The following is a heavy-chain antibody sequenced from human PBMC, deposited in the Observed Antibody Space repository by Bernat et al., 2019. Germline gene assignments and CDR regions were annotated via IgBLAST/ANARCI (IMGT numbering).Heavy chain of an antibody. Sequence: QVQLVQSGAEVKKPGASVKVSCKVSGYTLTDLSMHWVRQAPGKGLEWMGGFDPEDGETIYAQKFQGRVTMTEDTSTDTAYMELSSLRSEDTAVYYCATDLGMDLGYCSSTSCYWGWGQGTMVTVSS. CDR1: GYTLTDLS. CDR3: ATDLGMDLGYCSSTSCYWG. D-gene: IGHD2-2*01. CDR2: FDPEDGET. V-gene: IGHV1-24*01. J-gene: IGHJ3*01.